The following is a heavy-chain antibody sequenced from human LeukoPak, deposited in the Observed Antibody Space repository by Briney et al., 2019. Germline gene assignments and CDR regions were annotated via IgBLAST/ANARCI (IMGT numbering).Heavy chain of an antibody. CDR1: GYSFTSYC. V-gene: IGHV5-51*01. Sequence: ESLHTSCQCLGYSFTSYCVGWVRQLPGKGMEWMGESYPGDSSIPYNPSFQGQVTISVDKSISTAYLQWVSLRASDSAMYYCACRDLTSTWFFPWGQGTLVTVSS. CDR2: SYPGDSSI. CDR3: ACRDLTSTWFFP. D-gene: IGHD2-2*01. J-gene: IGHJ5*02.